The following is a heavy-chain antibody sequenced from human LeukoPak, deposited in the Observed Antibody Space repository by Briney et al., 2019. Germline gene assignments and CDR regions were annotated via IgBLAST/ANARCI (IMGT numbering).Heavy chain of an antibody. J-gene: IGHJ4*02. CDR1: GFTFSDAW. Sequence: GGSLRLSCAASGFTFSDAWMSWVRQAPGKGLEWVGRIKSKTDGGTTDYAAPVKGRFSISRDDSENTLYLQMNSLKTEDTAVYYCATFADKYVTSWGQGTLVTVSS. CDR3: ATFADKYVTS. D-gene: IGHD2-2*01. CDR2: IKSKTDGGTT. V-gene: IGHV3-15*01.